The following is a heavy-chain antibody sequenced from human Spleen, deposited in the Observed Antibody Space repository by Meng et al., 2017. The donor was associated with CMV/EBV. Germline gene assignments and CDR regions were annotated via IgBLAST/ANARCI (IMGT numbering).Heavy chain of an antibody. J-gene: IGHJ6*02. Sequence: LTLSCIAMHWCRQAPGKGLEWVAVIWDDGSNKYYADSVKGRFTISRDNSKNTLYLKMNSLRAEDTAVYYCAKELGTTVIYYYGMDVWGQGTTVTVSS. CDR3: AKELGTTVIYYYGMDV. V-gene: IGHV3-33*06. CDR2: IWDDGSNK. D-gene: IGHD4-11*01. CDR1: LTLSCIA.